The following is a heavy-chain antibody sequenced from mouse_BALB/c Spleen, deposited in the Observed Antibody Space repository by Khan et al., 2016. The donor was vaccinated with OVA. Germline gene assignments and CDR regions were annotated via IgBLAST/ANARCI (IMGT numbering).Heavy chain of an antibody. D-gene: IGHD1-1*01. CDR3: ASGRLLLRYPDYFDY. V-gene: IGHV3-2*02. CDR1: GYSITSDYA. CDR2: IGYSGST. J-gene: IGHJ2*01. Sequence: VQLQESGPGLLKPSQSLSLTCTVTGYSITSDYAWNWIRQFPGNKLERMPDIGYSGSTTYNPSLKSQITITRATSKNQFFLQLTSVTTEDAATYFCASGRLLLRYPDYFDYWGQGTTLTVSS.